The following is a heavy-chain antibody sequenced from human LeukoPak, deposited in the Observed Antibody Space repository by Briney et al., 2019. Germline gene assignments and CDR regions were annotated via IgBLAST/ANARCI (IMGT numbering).Heavy chain of an antibody. CDR1: GFTFSSYW. CDR3: ARGSTKFDY. CDR2: INSDGSTT. Sequence: GGSLRLSCAASGFTFSSYWMHWVRQAPGKGLVWVSRINSDGSTTNYADSVKGRFTISRDNAKNSLYLQMNSLRAEDTAVYYCARGSTKFDYWGQGTLVTVSS. V-gene: IGHV3-74*01. J-gene: IGHJ4*02. D-gene: IGHD2-2*01.